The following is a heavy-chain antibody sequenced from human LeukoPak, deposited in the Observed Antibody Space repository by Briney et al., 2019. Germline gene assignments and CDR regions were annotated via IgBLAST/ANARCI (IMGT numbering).Heavy chain of an antibody. CDR2: ISGSGGST. V-gene: IGHV3-23*01. CDR3: AKKYSPTVTSWDYFDY. Sequence: GGSLRLSCAASGFTFSSYAMSWVRQAPGKGLEWVSAISGSGGSTYYADSVKGRFTISRDNSKNTLYLQMNSLRAEDTAVYYCAKKYSPTVTSWDYFDYWGQGTLVTVSS. CDR1: GFTFSSYA. D-gene: IGHD4-17*01. J-gene: IGHJ4*02.